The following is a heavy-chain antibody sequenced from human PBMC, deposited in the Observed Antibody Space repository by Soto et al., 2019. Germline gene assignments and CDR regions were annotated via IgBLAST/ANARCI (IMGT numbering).Heavy chain of an antibody. CDR2: IYHSGST. J-gene: IGHJ4*02. D-gene: IGHD3-10*01. CDR3: ASLTMVRGVIMPGY. CDR1: GGSISSTNW. Sequence: PSETLSLTCAVSGGSISSTNWWTWVRQPQPPGKGLEWIGEIYHSGSTNYNPSLKSRVTISVDKSKNQFSLKLTSVIAADTAVYYCASLTMVRGVIMPGYWGQGTLVTVSS. V-gene: IGHV4-4*02.